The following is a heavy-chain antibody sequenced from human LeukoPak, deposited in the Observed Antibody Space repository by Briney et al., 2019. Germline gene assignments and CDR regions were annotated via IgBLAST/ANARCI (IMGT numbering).Heavy chain of an antibody. CDR2: IYSGGST. V-gene: IGHV3-53*01. Sequence: GGSLRLSCAASGFTVSSNYMSWVRQAPGEGLEWVSVIYSGGSTYYADSVKGRFTISRDNSKNTLYLQMSSLRAEDTAVYYCARAGTKEQLAIDYWGQGTLVTVSS. CDR1: GFTVSSNY. CDR3: ARAGTKEQLAIDY. J-gene: IGHJ4*02. D-gene: IGHD6-13*01.